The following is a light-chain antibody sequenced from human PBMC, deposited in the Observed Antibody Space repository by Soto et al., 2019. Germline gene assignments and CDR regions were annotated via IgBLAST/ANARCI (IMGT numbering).Light chain of an antibody. CDR2: AAS. CDR1: QRISTY. Sequence: DSQMTQSPSSLSASVGDRVTITCRASQRISTYLNWYQQKPGKAPNLLIFAASSLQSGGPSRFSGSGSGTDFTLTIRSLQPEDFATYYCQQSYTAPLTFGGGTKVDIK. J-gene: IGKJ4*01. V-gene: IGKV1-39*01. CDR3: QQSYTAPLT.